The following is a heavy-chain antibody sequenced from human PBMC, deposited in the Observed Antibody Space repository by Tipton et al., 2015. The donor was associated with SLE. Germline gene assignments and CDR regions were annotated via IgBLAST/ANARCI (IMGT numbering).Heavy chain of an antibody. CDR1: GYTFTSYD. CDR2: MNPNSGNT. D-gene: IGHD2-15*01. V-gene: IGHV1-8*02. Sequence: QSGPEVKKPGASVKVSCKASGYTFTSYDINWVRQATGQGLEWMGWMNPNSGNTGYAQKFQGRVTMTRNTSVSTAYMELSSLRSEDTAVYYCARGVARYCSGGSCYNWFDPWGQGTQVTVSS. J-gene: IGHJ5*02. CDR3: ARGVARYCSGGSCYNWFDP.